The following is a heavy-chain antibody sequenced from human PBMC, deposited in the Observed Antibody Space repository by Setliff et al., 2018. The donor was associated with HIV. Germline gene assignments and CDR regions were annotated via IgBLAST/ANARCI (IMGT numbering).Heavy chain of an antibody. CDR2: INSAGSSS. CDR3: TRDFSESNGFALDY. CDR1: EFTFSSYG. Sequence: GGSLRLSCAPSEFTFSSYGMHWVRQAPGAGLVWVARINSAGSSSSYADSVRGRFTISRDNAKNTLYLQMNSLRAEDTAVYYCTRDFSESNGFALDYWGQGTLVTVSS. J-gene: IGHJ4*02. V-gene: IGHV3-74*01. D-gene: IGHD3-22*01.